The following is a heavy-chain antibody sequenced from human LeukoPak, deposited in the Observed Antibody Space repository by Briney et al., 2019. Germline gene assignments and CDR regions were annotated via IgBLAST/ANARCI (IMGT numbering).Heavy chain of an antibody. V-gene: IGHV3-48*03. Sequence: QTGGSLRLSCAASGFTFSSYWMSWVRQAPGKGLEWVSYISSSGSTIYYADSVKGRFTISRDNAKNSLYLQMNSLRAEDTAVYYCARDDKWCPDYWGQGTLVTVSS. J-gene: IGHJ4*02. CDR1: GFTFSSYW. CDR3: ARDDKWCPDY. CDR2: ISSSGSTI. D-gene: IGHD2-15*01.